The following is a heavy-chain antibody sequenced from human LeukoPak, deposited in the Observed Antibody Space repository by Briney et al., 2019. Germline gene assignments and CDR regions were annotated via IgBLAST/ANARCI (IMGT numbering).Heavy chain of an antibody. CDR1: GFTFSSYS. V-gene: IGHV3-21*01. J-gene: IGHJ4*02. Sequence: KPGGSLRLSCAASGFTFSSYSMNWVRQAPGKGLEWVSSFSSSSSYIYYADSVKGRFTISRDNARNSLYLQMNSLRAEDTAVYYCARLLSIAAVGFDYWGQGTLVTVSS. D-gene: IGHD6-13*01. CDR3: ARLLSIAAVGFDY. CDR2: FSSSSSYI.